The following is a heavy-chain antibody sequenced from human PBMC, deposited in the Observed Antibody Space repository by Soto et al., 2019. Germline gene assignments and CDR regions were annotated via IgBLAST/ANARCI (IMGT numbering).Heavy chain of an antibody. CDR1: GGTFSSYA. J-gene: IGHJ4*01. Sequence: ASVKVSCKASGGTFSSYAISWVRQAPGQGLEWMGGIIPIFGTANYAQKFQGRVTITADESTSTAYMELSSLRSEDTAVYYCARDRKNYYDSSGYYAYYFDYWG. CDR2: IIPIFGTA. D-gene: IGHD3-22*01. CDR3: ARDRKNYYDSSGYYAYYFDY. V-gene: IGHV1-69*13.